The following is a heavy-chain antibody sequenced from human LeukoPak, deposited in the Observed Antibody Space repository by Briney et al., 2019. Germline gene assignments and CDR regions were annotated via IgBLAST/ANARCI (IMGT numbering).Heavy chain of an antibody. CDR1: GFTFSDYY. J-gene: IGHJ4*02. V-gene: IGHV3-66*01. Sequence: GGSLRLSCAASGFTFSDYYMSWIRQAPGKGLEWVSVIYSGGSTHYGDSVKGRFTISRDNSKNTVYLQMNSVGVEDTAVYYCAAGRVFDYWGQGTLVTVSS. CDR2: IYSGGST. CDR3: AAGRVFDY.